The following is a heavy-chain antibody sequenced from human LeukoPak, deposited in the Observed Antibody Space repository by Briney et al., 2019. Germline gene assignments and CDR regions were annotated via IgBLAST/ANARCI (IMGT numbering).Heavy chain of an antibody. V-gene: IGHV3-9*01. CDR1: GFTFDDYA. D-gene: IGHD2-21*01. CDR2: ISWNSGSI. CDR3: AKDFRGLLFAFSH. Sequence: GGSLRLPCAASGFTFDDYAMHWVRQAPGKGLEWVSGISWNSGSIGYADSVKGRFTISRDNAKNSLYLQMNSLRAEDTALYYCAKDFRGLLFAFSHWGQGTLVTVSS. J-gene: IGHJ4*02.